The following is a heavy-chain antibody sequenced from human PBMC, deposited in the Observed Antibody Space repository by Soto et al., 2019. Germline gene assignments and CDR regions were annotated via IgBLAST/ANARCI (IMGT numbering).Heavy chain of an antibody. J-gene: IGHJ6*02. Sequence: GGSLRLSCAASGFTFSSYAMSWVRQAPGKGLEWVSAISGSGGSTYYADSVKGRFTISRDNSKNTLYLQMNSLRAEDTAVYYSAKDGIAAAGDYYYYYGMDVWGQGTTVTVSS. CDR1: GFTFSSYA. CDR2: ISGSGGST. CDR3: AKDGIAAAGDYYYYYGMDV. D-gene: IGHD6-13*01. V-gene: IGHV3-23*01.